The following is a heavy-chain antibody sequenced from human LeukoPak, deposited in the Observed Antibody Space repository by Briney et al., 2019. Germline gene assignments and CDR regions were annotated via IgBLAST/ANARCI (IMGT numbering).Heavy chain of an antibody. Sequence: ASVKVSCKASGYTFTSYGISWVRQAPGRGLEWMGWISAYNGNTNYAQKLQGRVTMTTDTSTSTAYMELRSLRSDDTAVYYCARVSTLDTIFGVVNWFDPWGQGTLVTVSS. CDR3: ARVSTLDTIFGVVNWFDP. V-gene: IGHV1-18*01. CDR2: ISAYNGNT. J-gene: IGHJ5*02. D-gene: IGHD3-3*01. CDR1: GYTFTSYG.